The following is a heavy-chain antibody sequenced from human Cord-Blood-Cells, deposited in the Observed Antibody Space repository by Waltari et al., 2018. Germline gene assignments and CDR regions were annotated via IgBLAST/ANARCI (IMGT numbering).Heavy chain of an antibody. Sequence: QLQLQESGPGLVKPSETLSLTCTVSGCSISSRSYYWGWIRQPPGKVLDWIGSIYYSGSTYYNPSLKSRVTISVDTSKNQFSLKLSSVTAADTAVYYCARRSRSGSYFDYWGQGTLVTVSS. D-gene: IGHD1-26*01. CDR2: IYYSGST. CDR3: ARRSRSGSYFDY. J-gene: IGHJ4*02. CDR1: GCSISSRSYY. V-gene: IGHV4-39*01.